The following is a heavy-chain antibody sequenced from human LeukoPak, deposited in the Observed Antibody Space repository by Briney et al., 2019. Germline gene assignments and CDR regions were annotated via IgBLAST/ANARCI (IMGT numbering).Heavy chain of an antibody. D-gene: IGHD1-26*01. CDR1: GYTFTGYY. Sequence: GASVKVSCKASGYTFTGYYMHWVRQAPGQGLEWMGWINPNSGGTNYAQKFQGRVTMTGDTSISTSYMELSGLRSNDTAVYYCARGSGSLSWGQGTLVTVSS. J-gene: IGHJ5*02. CDR3: ARGSGSLS. CDR2: INPNSGGT. V-gene: IGHV1-2*02.